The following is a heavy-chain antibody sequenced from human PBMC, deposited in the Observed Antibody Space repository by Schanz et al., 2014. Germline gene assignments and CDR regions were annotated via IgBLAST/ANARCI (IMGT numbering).Heavy chain of an antibody. CDR1: GFTFSTYA. Sequence: EVQLVESGGGFVQPGGSLRLSCAASGFTFSTYAMSWVRQAPGKGLEWVSAISGGGAGTYNADSVKGRFTISRDNSKNTVYLQMNSLRAGDTAVYYCAKAVRDTITTSDYWGQGTLVTVSS. D-gene: IGHD1-20*01. V-gene: IGHV3-23*04. J-gene: IGHJ4*02. CDR3: AKAVRDTITTSDY. CDR2: ISGGGAGT.